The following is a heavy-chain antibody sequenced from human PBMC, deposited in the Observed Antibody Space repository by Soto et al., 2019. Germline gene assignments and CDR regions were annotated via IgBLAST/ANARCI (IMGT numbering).Heavy chain of an antibody. CDR1: GFTFSSYA. J-gene: IGHJ3*02. CDR3: ARGSCTGSTCYAEAFDI. V-gene: IGHV3-23*01. CDR2: ISGSGGST. Sequence: PGGSLRLSCAASGFTFSSYAMSWVRQAPGKGLEWVSAISGSGGSTYYADSVKGRFTISRDNSKNTLYLQMNSLRAEDTAVYYCARGSCTGSTCYAEAFDIWGQGTMVTVSS. D-gene: IGHD2-8*02.